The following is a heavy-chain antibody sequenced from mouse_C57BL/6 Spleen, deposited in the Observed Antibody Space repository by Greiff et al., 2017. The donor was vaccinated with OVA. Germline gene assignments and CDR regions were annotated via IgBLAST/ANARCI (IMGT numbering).Heavy chain of an antibody. V-gene: IGHV1-61*01. CDR3: ARSGASMDY. CDR2: IYPSDSET. J-gene: IGHJ4*01. D-gene: IGHD3-2*02. CDR1: GYTFTSYW. Sequence: VQLQQPGAELVRPGSSVKLSCKASGYTFTSYWMDWVKQRPGQGLEWIGNIYPSDSETNYNQKFKDKATLTVDKSSSTAYMQLSSLTSEDSAVYYSARSGASMDYWGQGTSVTVSS.